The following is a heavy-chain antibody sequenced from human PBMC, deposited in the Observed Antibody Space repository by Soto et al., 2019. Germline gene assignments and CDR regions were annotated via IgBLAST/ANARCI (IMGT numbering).Heavy chain of an antibody. D-gene: IGHD5-18*01. Sequence: PGGSLRLSCAASGFSFSSYSMNWVRQAPGKGWEWVSYISSSSSTIYYADSVKGRFTISRDNAKNSLYLQMNSLRDEDTAVYYCARGEREDTAMANYYYYGMDVWGQGTTVTVSS. CDR2: ISSSSSTI. CDR1: GFSFSSYS. CDR3: ARGEREDTAMANYYYYGMDV. J-gene: IGHJ6*02. V-gene: IGHV3-48*02.